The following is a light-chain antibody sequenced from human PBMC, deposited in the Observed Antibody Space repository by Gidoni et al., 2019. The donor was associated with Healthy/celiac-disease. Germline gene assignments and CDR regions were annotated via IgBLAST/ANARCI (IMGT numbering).Light chain of an antibody. V-gene: IGKV3-20*01. Sequence: DIVLTQHPGTLSLSPGERATLAGRARQSVSSSYLAWYQQKPGQAPRPLIYGASSRATGLPDRFSGSGSGTDFTLTTSSLEPEDFSVYYCHQYGSSPPWTFXQXTKVEIK. CDR3: HQYGSSPPWT. CDR1: QSVSSSY. CDR2: GAS. J-gene: IGKJ1*01.